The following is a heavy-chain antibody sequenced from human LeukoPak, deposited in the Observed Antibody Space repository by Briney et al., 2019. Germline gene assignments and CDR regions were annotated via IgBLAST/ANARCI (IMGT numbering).Heavy chain of an antibody. Sequence: ASVKVSCKASGGTFSSYDNNWVRQATGQGLEWMGWMNPNSGNTGYAQKFQGRVTITRDTSISTAYMDLSSLRSEDTAVYYCARGGFSAMGDDAFDIWGQGTMVTVSS. CDR3: ARGGFSAMGDDAFDI. J-gene: IGHJ3*02. CDR2: MNPNSGNT. D-gene: IGHD5-18*01. V-gene: IGHV1-8*03. CDR1: GGTFSSYD.